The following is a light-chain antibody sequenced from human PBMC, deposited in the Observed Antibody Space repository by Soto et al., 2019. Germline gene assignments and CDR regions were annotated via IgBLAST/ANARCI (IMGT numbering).Light chain of an antibody. CDR3: AAWDDSLNGVV. J-gene: IGLJ2*01. CDR1: HPNIGGNI. Sequence: QPVPNQPPSASGTPREQVTNSCSGSHPNIGGNIVNWYPQLPGTDPKRLIFGNDQRPSWVPDRFSGSKSGTSASLAISGLQSEDEANYYCAAWDDSLNGVVFCGGTKFTVL. V-gene: IGLV1-44*01. CDR2: GND.